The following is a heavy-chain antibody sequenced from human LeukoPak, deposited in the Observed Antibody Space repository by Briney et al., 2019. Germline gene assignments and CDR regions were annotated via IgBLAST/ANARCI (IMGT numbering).Heavy chain of an antibody. V-gene: IGHV3-23*01. J-gene: IGHJ4*02. CDR2: ISQSGGTT. CDR1: GFTFSNYA. CDR3: AKVQEMDTILPPFHY. D-gene: IGHD5-24*01. Sequence: GGSLRLSCAASGFTFSNYAMSWVRQAPGKGLEWVSAISQSGGTTFYADSVKGRFTISRDNSKNTPYLQVNSLRAADTAIYYCAKVQEMDTILPPFHYWGQGTLVTVSA.